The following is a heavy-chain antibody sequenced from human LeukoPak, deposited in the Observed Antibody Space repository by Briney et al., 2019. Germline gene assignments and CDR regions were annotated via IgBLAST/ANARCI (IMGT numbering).Heavy chain of an antibody. CDR3: ARRPSYGYSYYFDY. Sequence: GGSLRLSCAASGFTFSSYGMHWVRQAPGKGLEWVAVIWYDGSNKYYADSVKGRFTISRDNSKNTLYLQMNSLRAEDTAVYYCARRPSYGYSYYFDYWGQGILVTVSS. D-gene: IGHD4-17*01. J-gene: IGHJ4*02. CDR1: GFTFSSYG. CDR2: IWYDGSNK. V-gene: IGHV3-33*01.